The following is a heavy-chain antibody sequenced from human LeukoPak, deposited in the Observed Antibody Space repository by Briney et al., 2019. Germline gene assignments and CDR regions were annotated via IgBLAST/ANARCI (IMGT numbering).Heavy chain of an antibody. CDR1: GYTFTSYG. CDR2: ISAYNGNT. J-gene: IGHJ5*02. CDR3: ARANIVLMVYASYNWFDP. Sequence: GASVKVSCKASGYTFTSYGISWVRQAPGQGPEWMGWISAYNGNTNYAQKLQGRVTMTTDTSTSTAYMELRSLRSDDTAVYYCARANIVLMVYASYNWFDPWGQGTLVTVSS. V-gene: IGHV1-18*01. D-gene: IGHD2-8*01.